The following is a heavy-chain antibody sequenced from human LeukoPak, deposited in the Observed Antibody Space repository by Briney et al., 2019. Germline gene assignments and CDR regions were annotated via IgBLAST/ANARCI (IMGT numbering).Heavy chain of an antibody. CDR3: ARDRYYDILTDSEGGPVFDY. CDR2: ISSSGTSI. J-gene: IGHJ4*02. Sequence: KTGGSLRLSCAASGFTFSSYTMNWVRQAPGKGLEWVSSISSSGTSIFYADSVKGRFAISGDNAKNSLYLQMNSLRAEDTAVYYCARDRYYDILTDSEGGPVFDYWGQGTLVTVSS. CDR1: GFTFSSYT. V-gene: IGHV3-21*01. D-gene: IGHD3-9*01.